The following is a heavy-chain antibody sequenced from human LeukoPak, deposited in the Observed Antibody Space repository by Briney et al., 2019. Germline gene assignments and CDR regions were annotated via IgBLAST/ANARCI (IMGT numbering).Heavy chain of an antibody. CDR1: GFTFSYFA. V-gene: IGHV3-23*01. Sequence: PGGSLRLSCAASGFTFSYFAMSWVRQAPGKGLEWVSGISGSGGGTYYADSVKGRFTISRDNSKNTLYLQMDSLRAEDTAVYYCAKVGYYGSGSSDYWGQGTLVTVSS. CDR2: ISGSGGGT. CDR3: AKVGYYGSGSSDY. J-gene: IGHJ4*02. D-gene: IGHD3-10*01.